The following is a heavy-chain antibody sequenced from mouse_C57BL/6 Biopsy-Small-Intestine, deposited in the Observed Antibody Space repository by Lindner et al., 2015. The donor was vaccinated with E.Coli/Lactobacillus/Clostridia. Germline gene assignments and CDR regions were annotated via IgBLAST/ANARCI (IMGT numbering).Heavy chain of an antibody. D-gene: IGHD2-4*01. V-gene: IGHV5-6*01. CDR3: AGHEGLRRSFDY. Sequence: VQLQESGGDLVKPGGSLKLSCAASGFTFSSYGMSWVRQTPDKRLEWVATISSGGSYTYYPDSVKGRFTISRDNAKNTLYLQMSSLKSEDTAMYYCAGHEGLRRSFDYWGQGTTLTVSS. CDR2: ISSGGSYT. CDR1: GFTFSSYG. J-gene: IGHJ2*01.